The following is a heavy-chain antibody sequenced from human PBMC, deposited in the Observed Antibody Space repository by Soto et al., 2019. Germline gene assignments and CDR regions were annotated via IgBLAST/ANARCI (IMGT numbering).Heavy chain of an antibody. CDR2: IDPSDSYT. Sequence: PGASLKISCKGSGYSFTSYWISWVRQMPGKGLEWMGRIDPSDSYTNYSPSFQGHVTISADKSISTAYLQWSSLKASDTAMYYCARATSSSYDNNYYCMDVWGQGTTVSVAS. V-gene: IGHV5-10-1*01. D-gene: IGHD5-12*01. J-gene: IGHJ6*02. CDR3: ARATSSSYDNNYYCMDV. CDR1: GYSFTSYW.